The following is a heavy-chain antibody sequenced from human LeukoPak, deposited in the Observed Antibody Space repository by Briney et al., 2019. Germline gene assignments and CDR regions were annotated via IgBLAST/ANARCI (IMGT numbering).Heavy chain of an antibody. V-gene: IGHV3-30*03. Sequence: PGRSLRLSCAASGFTFSSYGMHWVRQAPGKGLEWVAVISYDGSNKYYADSVKGRFTTSRDNSKNTLYLQMNSLRAEDTAVYYCATNYDSSGGGMDVWGQGTTVTVSS. CDR1: GFTFSSYG. CDR2: ISYDGSNK. CDR3: ATNYDSSGGGMDV. D-gene: IGHD3-22*01. J-gene: IGHJ6*02.